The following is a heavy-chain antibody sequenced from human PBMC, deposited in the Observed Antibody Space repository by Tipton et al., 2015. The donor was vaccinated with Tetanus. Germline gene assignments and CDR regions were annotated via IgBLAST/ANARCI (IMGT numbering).Heavy chain of an antibody. D-gene: IGHD3-10*01. Sequence: QLVQSGAEVKKPGESLKISCKGSGYSFTSYWIGWVRQMPGKGLEWMGIIYPGDSDTRYSSSFQGQVTISAGKSISTAYLQWSSLKASDTAMYYCARLGSFGSFYSGMDVWGQGTTVTVSS. V-gene: IGHV5-51*03. CDR1: GYSFTSYW. CDR2: IYPGDSDT. J-gene: IGHJ6*02. CDR3: ARLGSFGSFYSGMDV.